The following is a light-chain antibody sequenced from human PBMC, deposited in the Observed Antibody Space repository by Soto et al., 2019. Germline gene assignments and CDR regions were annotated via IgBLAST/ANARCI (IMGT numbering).Light chain of an antibody. V-gene: IGLV1-47*01. CDR3: AAWDDSLSVYVV. CDR1: SSNIGSNY. CDR2: RNN. Sequence: QSVLTQPPSGSGTPGQRVTISCSGSSSNIGSNYVYWYQQLPGTAPKLLIYRNNQRPSGVPDRFSGSKSGTSASLAISGLRSEDEADYYCAAWDDSLSVYVVFGGGTQLTVL. J-gene: IGLJ2*01.